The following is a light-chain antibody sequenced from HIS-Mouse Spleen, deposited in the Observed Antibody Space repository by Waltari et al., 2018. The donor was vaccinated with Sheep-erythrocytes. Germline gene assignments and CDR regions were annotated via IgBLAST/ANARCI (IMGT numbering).Light chain of an antibody. J-gene: IGLJ3*02. CDR1: SSDVGGYNY. CDR3: CSYAGSYTWV. V-gene: IGLV2-11*01. Sequence: QSALTQPRSVSGSPGQSVTISCTGTSSDVGGYNYVSWYQQHPGKAPKLSIYDVSKRPSAVPDRFSGSKSGNTASLTISGLQAEDEADYYCCSYAGSYTWVFGGGTKLTVL. CDR2: DVS.